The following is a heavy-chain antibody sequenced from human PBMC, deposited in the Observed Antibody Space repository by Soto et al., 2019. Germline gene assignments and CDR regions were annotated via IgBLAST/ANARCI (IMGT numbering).Heavy chain of an antibody. V-gene: IGHV4-59*01. CDR3: ARVYDSSRYTFDY. CDR1: YGYTINYY. Sequence: PSETMSHQSTVSYGYTINYYWSWIRQPPGKGLEWIGHIYHSGSTNYNPSLKSRVTISVDTSKNRFSLKVSSLTAADTAVYYCARVYDSSRYTFDYWGRGTLVTVSS. CDR2: IYHSGST. D-gene: IGHD3-22*01. J-gene: IGHJ4*02.